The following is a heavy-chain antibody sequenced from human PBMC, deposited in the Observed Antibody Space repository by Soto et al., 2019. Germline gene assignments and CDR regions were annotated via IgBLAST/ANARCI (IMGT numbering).Heavy chain of an antibody. CDR2: IWYDGSNK. Sequence: GGSLRLSCAASGFTFSSYGMHWVRQAPGKGLEWVAVIWYDGSNKYYADSVKGRFTISRDNSKNTLYLQMNSLRAEDTAVYYCARDLALYERGLVYWGQGTLVTVSS. D-gene: IGHD1-1*01. J-gene: IGHJ4*02. V-gene: IGHV3-33*01. CDR1: GFTFSSYG. CDR3: ARDLALYERGLVY.